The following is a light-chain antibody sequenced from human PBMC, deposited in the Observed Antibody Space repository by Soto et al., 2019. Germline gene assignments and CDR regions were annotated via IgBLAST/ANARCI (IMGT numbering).Light chain of an antibody. CDR1: QSISHY. J-gene: IGKJ3*01. CDR2: GAA. Sequence: EIVLTQSPGTLSLSPGERATLSCRANQSISHYLAWYQQEPGQSPRLLIYGAASRAIGIPDRSNGSGSETTFTLTISRLQPEDFALYYCQQYNGSPFTFGPGTKVDIK. CDR3: QQYNGSPFT. V-gene: IGKV3-20*01.